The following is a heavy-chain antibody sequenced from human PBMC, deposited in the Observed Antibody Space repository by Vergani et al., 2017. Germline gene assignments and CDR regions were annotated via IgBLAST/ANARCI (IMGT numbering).Heavy chain of an antibody. J-gene: IGHJ6*02. Sequence: EVQLLESGGDLVQPGGSLRLSCAASGFTFNHYAMNWVRQAPGKGLEWVSGISGSGGSTYYAGSVKGRLPISRDSSKNTLYLQMNSLSAGDTAAYYCAKANPRNSGYDYLYYYHAMDVWGQGTTVTVSS. CDR2: ISGSGGST. D-gene: IGHD5-12*01. CDR3: AKANPRNSGYDYLYYYHAMDV. V-gene: IGHV3-23*01. CDR1: GFTFNHYA.